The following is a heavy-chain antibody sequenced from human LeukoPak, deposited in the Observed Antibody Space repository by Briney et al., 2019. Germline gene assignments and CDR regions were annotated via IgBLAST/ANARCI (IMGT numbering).Heavy chain of an antibody. Sequence: GGSLRLSCAASGFTFSSYGMHWVRQAPGKGLEWVALIRYDGSNKYYADSVKGRFTISRDNSKNTLYLQMNSLRAEDTAVYYCAKDYICSSTSCYSYAFDIWGQGTMVTVSS. V-gene: IGHV3-30*02. CDR1: GFTFSSYG. CDR2: IRYDGSNK. D-gene: IGHD2-2*01. J-gene: IGHJ3*02. CDR3: AKDYICSSTSCYSYAFDI.